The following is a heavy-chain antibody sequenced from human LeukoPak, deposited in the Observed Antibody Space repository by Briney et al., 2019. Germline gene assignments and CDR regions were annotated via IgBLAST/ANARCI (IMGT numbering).Heavy chain of an antibody. CDR1: GFTFSDFW. V-gene: IGHV3-7*01. D-gene: IGHD2-8*02. Sequence: GGSLRLSCVASGFTFSDFWVEWFRQAPGKGLEWVANINKDGSGKYYMDSVTGRFSISRDNAKNSLSLQMNSLRVDDTAVYYCARNQYWSRDIWGQGILVTVSS. J-gene: IGHJ4*02. CDR3: ARNQYWSRDI. CDR2: INKDGSGK.